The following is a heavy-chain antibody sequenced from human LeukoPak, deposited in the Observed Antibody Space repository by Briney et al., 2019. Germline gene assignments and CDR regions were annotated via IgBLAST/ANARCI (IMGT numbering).Heavy chain of an antibody. Sequence: PGGSLRLSCAAPGFTFTSYWMTWVRQAPGKGLEWVSSISSSGGSTYYADSVRGRFTISRDNSKNTLYLQMNSLRAEDTAIYYCAKDLVTGSLDYWGQGTLVTVSS. J-gene: IGHJ4*02. CDR2: ISSSGGST. CDR1: GFTFTSYW. CDR3: AKDLVTGSLDY. D-gene: IGHD3-10*01. V-gene: IGHV3-23*01.